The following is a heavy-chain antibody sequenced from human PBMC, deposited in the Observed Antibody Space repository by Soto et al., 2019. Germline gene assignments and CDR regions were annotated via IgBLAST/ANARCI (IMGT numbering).Heavy chain of an antibody. V-gene: IGHV3-23*01. D-gene: IGHD6-19*01. Sequence: EVQLLESGGGLVQPGGSLRLSCAASGFTFSNYGMTWVRQAPGKGLEWVSGMSRDGGVTDYTDSVKGRFTISRDISKNTLYLQRNSQRAEDTAVYYCAKIDKFNPQSSGWANRFDYWGQGTLVTVSS. CDR3: AKIDKFNPQSSGWANRFDY. CDR2: MSRDGGVT. J-gene: IGHJ4*02. CDR1: GFTFSNYG.